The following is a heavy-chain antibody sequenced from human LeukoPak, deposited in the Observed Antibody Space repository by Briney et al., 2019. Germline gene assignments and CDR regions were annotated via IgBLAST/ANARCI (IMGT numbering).Heavy chain of an antibody. V-gene: IGHV3-30*02. CDR1: GFIFTNYG. D-gene: IGHD3-22*01. Sequence: PGGSLRLSCAACGFIFTNYGMHWVRQAPGKGLQWVAFIRYDGRNKYYADSVKGRFTISRDNSKNTLYLQMNSLRAEDTAVYYCAGDHYYSHSSGSLSFLKRGDYFDYWGQGTLVTVSS. J-gene: IGHJ4*02. CDR2: IRYDGRNK. CDR3: AGDHYYSHSSGSLSFLKRGDYFDY.